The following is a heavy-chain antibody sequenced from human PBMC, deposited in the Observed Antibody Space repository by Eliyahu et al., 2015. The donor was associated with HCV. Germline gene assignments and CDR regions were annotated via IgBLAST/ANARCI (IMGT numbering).Heavy chain of an antibody. CDR1: GFTFSSYT. D-gene: IGHD3-22*01. CDR3: ARDSSGSWGFDY. J-gene: IGHJ4*02. Sequence: QLVESGGGLVKPGGSLRVSCAASGFTFSSYTLSWVRQAPGKGLEWVSYISSGRSYIYYADSVKGRFTISRDNAKNSLFLQMSSLRAEDTAVYYCARDSSGSWGFDYWGQGTLVTVSS. V-gene: IGHV3-21*01. CDR2: ISSGRSYI.